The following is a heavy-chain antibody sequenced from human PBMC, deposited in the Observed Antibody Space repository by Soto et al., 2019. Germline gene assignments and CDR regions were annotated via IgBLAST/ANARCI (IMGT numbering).Heavy chain of an antibody. J-gene: IGHJ3*02. Sequence: PGESLKISCKGSGYSFTSYWIGWVRQMPGKGLERMGIIYPGDSDTRYSPSFQGQVTIAADKSMSTAYLQWSSLKASDTAMYYCARRRDGYNYLAFNIWGQGTKVTVSS. CDR2: IYPGDSDT. V-gene: IGHV5-51*01. D-gene: IGHD5-12*01. CDR3: ARRRDGYNYLAFNI. CDR1: GYSFTSYW.